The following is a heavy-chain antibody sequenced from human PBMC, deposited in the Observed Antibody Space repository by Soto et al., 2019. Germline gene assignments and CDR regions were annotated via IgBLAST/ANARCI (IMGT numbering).Heavy chain of an antibody. CDR3: AKDLLGPGRAYGMDV. J-gene: IGHJ6*04. D-gene: IGHD7-27*01. CDR1: GFTFSSYG. Sequence: QVQLVESGGGVVQPGRSLRLSCAASGFTFSSYGMHWVRQAPGKGLEWVAVISYDGSNKYYADSVKGRFTISRDNSKNTLYLQMHSLRAEDTAVYYCAKDLLGPGRAYGMDVWGKGTTVTVSS. CDR2: ISYDGSNK. V-gene: IGHV3-30*18.